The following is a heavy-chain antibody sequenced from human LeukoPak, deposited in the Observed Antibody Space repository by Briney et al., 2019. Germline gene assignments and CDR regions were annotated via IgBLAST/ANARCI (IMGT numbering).Heavy chain of an antibody. V-gene: IGHV3-21*01. CDR3: AREGGYSYGYNY. CDR1: GFTFSSNS. Sequence: GGSLRLSCAASGFTFSSNSMNWVRQAPGKGLEWVSSISSSSSYIYYADSVKGRFTISRDNAKNSLYLQMNSLRAEDTAVYYCAREGGYSYGYNYWGQGTLVTVSS. CDR2: ISSSSSYI. D-gene: IGHD5-18*01. J-gene: IGHJ4*02.